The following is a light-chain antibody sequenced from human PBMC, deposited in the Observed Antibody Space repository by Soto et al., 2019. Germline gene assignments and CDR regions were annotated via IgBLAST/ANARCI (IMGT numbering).Light chain of an antibody. CDR3: QQYDTSPRT. CDR1: RSLSSGY. CDR2: AAS. Sequence: EIVLTQSPGTLSLSPGERATLSCRASRSLSSGYLAWYQQNPGHAPRILIYAASSRATGIPDRFRGSGSGTDFSLTINRLEPEDSAVYYCQQYDTSPRTFGQGTKVDIK. V-gene: IGKV3-20*01. J-gene: IGKJ1*01.